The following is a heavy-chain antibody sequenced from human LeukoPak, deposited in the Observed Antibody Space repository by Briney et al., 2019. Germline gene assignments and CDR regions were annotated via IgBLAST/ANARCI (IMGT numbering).Heavy chain of an antibody. Sequence: SETLSLTCTVSGGSISSGGYYWSWIRQHPGKGLEWIGYIYYSGSTYYNPSLKSRVTISVDTSKNQFSLKLSSVTAADTAVYYCARNGLGLTNRVWRYFDYWGQGTLVTVSS. CDR2: IYYSGST. CDR3: ARNGLGLTNRVWRYFDY. J-gene: IGHJ4*02. V-gene: IGHV4-31*03. D-gene: IGHD3-10*01. CDR1: GGSISSGGYY.